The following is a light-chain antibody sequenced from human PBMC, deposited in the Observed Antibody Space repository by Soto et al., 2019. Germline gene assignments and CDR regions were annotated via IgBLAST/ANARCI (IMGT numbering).Light chain of an antibody. CDR1: QSVSSSY. CDR2: GAS. Sequence: EIVLTQSPGTLSLSPGERATLSCRASQSVSSSYLAWYQQKPGQAPRLLIYGASSRATGIPDRFSGSGSGTDLILTISRLEPEDFAGYYCQQYGSSPGTFGQWTKVEIK. V-gene: IGKV3-20*01. CDR3: QQYGSSPGT. J-gene: IGKJ1*01.